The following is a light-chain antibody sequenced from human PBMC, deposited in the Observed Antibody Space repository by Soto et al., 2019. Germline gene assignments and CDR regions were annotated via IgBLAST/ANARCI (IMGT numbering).Light chain of an antibody. J-gene: IGLJ3*02. V-gene: IGLV2-14*01. Sequence: QSALTQPASVSGSPEQSITISCTGTSSDVGGYNYVSWYQQHPGKAPKLMIYDVSNRPSGVSNRFSGSKSGNTASLTISGLQAEDDADYYCSSYTSSSTLVFGGGTKLTVL. CDR2: DVS. CDR3: SSYTSSSTLV. CDR1: SSDVGGYNY.